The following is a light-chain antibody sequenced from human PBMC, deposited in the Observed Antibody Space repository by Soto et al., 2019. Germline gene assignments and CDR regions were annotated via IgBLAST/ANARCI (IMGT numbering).Light chain of an antibody. CDR3: CSYAGTYV. J-gene: IGLJ1*01. CDR2: DVS. Sequence: QSALTQPRSVSGSPGQSVTISCTGTSSDVGGYNYVSWYQHHPGKAPKLMIYDVSKRPSGVPDRFSGSKSGNTASLTISGLQAEDDADYYCCSYAGTYVFGTGTKVTVL. CDR1: SSDVGGYNY. V-gene: IGLV2-11*01.